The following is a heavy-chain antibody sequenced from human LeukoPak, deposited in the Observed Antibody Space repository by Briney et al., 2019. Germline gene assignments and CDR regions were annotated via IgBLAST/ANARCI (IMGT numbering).Heavy chain of an antibody. CDR2: ITSSGSYV. Sequence: GGSLRLSCAVSGFSFSTYSMNWIRQAPGKGLEWVSSITSSGSYVYYADSVKGRFTISRDNAKNSLYLQMNSLRAEDTAVYYCARDDPYGDWGQGTLVTVSS. D-gene: IGHD4-17*01. CDR3: ARDDPYGD. V-gene: IGHV3-21*01. CDR1: GFSFSTYS. J-gene: IGHJ4*02.